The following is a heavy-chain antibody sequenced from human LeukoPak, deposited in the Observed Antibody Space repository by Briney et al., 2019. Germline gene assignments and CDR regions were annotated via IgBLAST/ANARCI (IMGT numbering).Heavy chain of an antibody. CDR1: GGSISSYY. V-gene: IGHV4-59*08. CDR3: GKKKIFYVFGGVYYPHYHYTGRDV. CDR2: IYYSGST. J-gene: IGHJ6*04. Sequence: PSETLSLTCTVSGGSISSYYWSWIRQPPGKGLEWIGYIYYSGSTNYNPSLKSRVTISVDTSKNQFSLKLSSVTAADTAVYYCGKKKIFYVFGGVYYPHYHYTGRDVGGKGPRVTVS. D-gene: IGHD3-3*01.